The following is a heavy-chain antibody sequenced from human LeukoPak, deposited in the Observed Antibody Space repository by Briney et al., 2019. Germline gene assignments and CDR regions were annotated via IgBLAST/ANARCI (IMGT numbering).Heavy chain of an antibody. CDR3: ARVPGFDIVVVPDAYKYFDP. CDR1: GGIFSTYG. CDR2: IIPDFDIA. V-gene: IGHV1-69*13. Sequence: SVKVSCKASGGIFSTYGISWVRQAPGQGLEWMGGIIPDFDIANYAQKFQGRATITADESTSTAYMELSSLTSDDTAVYYCARVPGFDIVVVPDAYKYFDPWGQGTLVTVSS. J-gene: IGHJ5*02. D-gene: IGHD2-2*01.